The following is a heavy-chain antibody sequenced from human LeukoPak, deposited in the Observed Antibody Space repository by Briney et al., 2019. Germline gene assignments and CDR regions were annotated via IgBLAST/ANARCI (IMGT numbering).Heavy chain of an antibody. CDR3: ARGIAALDY. J-gene: IGHJ4*02. D-gene: IGHD6-13*01. Sequence: SETLTLTCAVYGGSFSGYSWSWIRQPPGKGLEWIGEINHSGSTNYNPSLKSRVTISVDTSKNQFSLKLSSVTAADTAVYYCARGIAALDYWGQGTLVTVSS. V-gene: IGHV4-34*01. CDR1: GGSFSGYS. CDR2: INHSGST.